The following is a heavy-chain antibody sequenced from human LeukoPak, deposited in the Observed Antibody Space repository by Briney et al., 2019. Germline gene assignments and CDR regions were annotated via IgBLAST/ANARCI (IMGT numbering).Heavy chain of an antibody. Sequence: PGGSLRLSCTASGFTFSSYAMHWVRQAPGKGLEWVAVIQYDGTDEHYADSVKGRFTISRDNSKNTLYLQINSLRAEDAAVYYCARQRGDILTGYYMPRGFDYWGQGTLVTVSS. CDR1: GFTFSSYA. CDR2: IQYDGTDE. J-gene: IGHJ4*02. V-gene: IGHV3-30*19. CDR3: ARQRGDILTGYYMPRGFDY. D-gene: IGHD3-9*01.